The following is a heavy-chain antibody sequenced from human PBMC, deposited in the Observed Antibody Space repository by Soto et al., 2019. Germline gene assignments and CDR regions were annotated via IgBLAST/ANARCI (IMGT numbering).Heavy chain of an antibody. Sequence: GSLRLSCATSGFTFGSYWMSWVRQPPGKGLEWVANIREDGSDKYYADSVKGRVTISRDNAKNSLYLQMNTLRADDTAVYYCARDPWNYVSGWFDPWGQGTLVTVSS. D-gene: IGHD1-7*01. CDR3: ARDPWNYVSGWFDP. J-gene: IGHJ5*02. CDR2: IREDGSDK. V-gene: IGHV3-7*01. CDR1: GFTFGSYW.